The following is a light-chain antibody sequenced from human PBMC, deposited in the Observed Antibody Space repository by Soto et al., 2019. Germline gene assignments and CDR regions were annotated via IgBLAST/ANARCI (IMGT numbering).Light chain of an antibody. Sequence: QSVLTQPPSVSGAPGQWVTISCTGSSSNIGAGYDVHWYQQLPGTAPKLLIYGNSNRPSGVPDRFSGSKSGTSASLAITGLQAEDEADYYCQSYDSSLRGVFGTGTKLTVL. CDR1: SSNIGAGYD. V-gene: IGLV1-40*01. CDR2: GNS. J-gene: IGLJ1*01. CDR3: QSYDSSLRGV.